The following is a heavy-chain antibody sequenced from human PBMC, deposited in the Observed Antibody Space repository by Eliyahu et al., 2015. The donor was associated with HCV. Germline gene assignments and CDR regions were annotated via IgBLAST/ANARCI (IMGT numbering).Heavy chain of an antibody. CDR3: ARDARNWNRIDY. Sequence: EVQLVESGGGLVQPGGSLRLSCAVSGFTLSNFWMHWVRQVPGKGLVWVSRIDYYGRGATYADSVRGRFTISRDNAKNTVYLQMDSLRAEDTAVYYCARDARNWNRIDYWGQGTLVTVSS. J-gene: IGHJ4*02. CDR1: GFTLSNFW. D-gene: IGHD1-1*01. V-gene: IGHV3-74*01. CDR2: IDYYGRGA.